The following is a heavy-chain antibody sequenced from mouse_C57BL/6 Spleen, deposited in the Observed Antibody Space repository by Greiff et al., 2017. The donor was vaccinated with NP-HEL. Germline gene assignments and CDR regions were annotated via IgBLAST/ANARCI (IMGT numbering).Heavy chain of an antibody. CDR2: INPNYGTT. D-gene: IGHD4-1*01. V-gene: IGHV1-39*01. J-gene: IGHJ1*03. CDR1: GYSFTDYN. CDR3: ARSLQLTGTFYWYFDV. Sequence: EVQLQQSGPELVKPGASVKISCKASGYSFTDYNMNWVKQSNGKSLEWIGVINPNYGTTSYNQKFKGKATLTVDQSSSTAYMQLNSLTSEDSAVYYCARSLQLTGTFYWYFDVWGTGTTVTVSS.